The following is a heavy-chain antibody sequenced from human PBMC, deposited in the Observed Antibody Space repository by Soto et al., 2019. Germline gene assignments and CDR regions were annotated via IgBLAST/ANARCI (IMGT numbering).Heavy chain of an antibody. J-gene: IGHJ4*02. CDR2: ISGSGGST. Sequence: GGSLRLSCAASGFTFSSYAMSWVRQAPGKGLEWVSAISGSGGSTYYADSVKGRFTISRDNSKNTLYLQMNSLRAEDTAVYYCAKDPFNYYDSSGFDYWGQGTLVTVSS. D-gene: IGHD3-22*01. CDR1: GFTFSSYA. V-gene: IGHV3-23*01. CDR3: AKDPFNYYDSSGFDY.